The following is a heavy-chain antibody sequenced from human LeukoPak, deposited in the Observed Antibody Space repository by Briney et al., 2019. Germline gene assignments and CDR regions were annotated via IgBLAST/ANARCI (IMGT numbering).Heavy chain of an antibody. CDR3: ARAEYGGYSYGDGYFDY. J-gene: IGHJ4*02. D-gene: IGHD5-18*01. Sequence: SETLSPTCTVSGGSISSYYWNWIRQPPGKGLEWIGYIYYSGSTNYNPSLKSRVTISVDTSKNQFSLKLSSVTAADTAVYYCARAEYGGYSYGDGYFDYWGQGTLVTVSS. CDR2: IYYSGST. CDR1: GGSISSYY. V-gene: IGHV4-59*12.